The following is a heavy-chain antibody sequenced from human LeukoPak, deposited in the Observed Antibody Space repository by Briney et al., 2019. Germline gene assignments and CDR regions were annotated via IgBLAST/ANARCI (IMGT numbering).Heavy chain of an antibody. V-gene: IGHV3-30*18. Sequence: LSLTCTVSGGSISSSSYYWGWIRQPPGKGLEWVAVISYDGSNKYYADSVKGRFTISRDNSKNTLYLQMNSLRAEDTAVYYCAKDFEAWGQGTLVTVSS. CDR3: AKDFEA. J-gene: IGHJ4*02. CDR2: ISYDGSNK. CDR1: GGSISSSS. D-gene: IGHD3-9*01.